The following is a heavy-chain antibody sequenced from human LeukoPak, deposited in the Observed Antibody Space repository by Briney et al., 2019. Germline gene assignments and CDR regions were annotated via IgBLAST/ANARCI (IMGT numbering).Heavy chain of an antibody. V-gene: IGHV3-23*01. Sequence: GGSLRLSCAASGFTFNNYAMGWVRQAPGKGLEWVSDVSDGGTSTCYADSVKGRFAISRDNSKNTLYLQMNSLRAEDTAVYYCAKALHYYGSGSYGDYWGQGTLVTVSS. CDR2: VSDGGTST. J-gene: IGHJ4*02. D-gene: IGHD3-10*01. CDR3: AKALHYYGSGSYGDY. CDR1: GFTFNNYA.